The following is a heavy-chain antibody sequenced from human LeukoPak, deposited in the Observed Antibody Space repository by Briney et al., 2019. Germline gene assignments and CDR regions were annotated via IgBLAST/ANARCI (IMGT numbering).Heavy chain of an antibody. D-gene: IGHD6-13*01. CDR3: ARSDVAAAGTPFDY. J-gene: IGHJ4*02. CDR2: IIPNLGIA. CDR1: GGTFSSYA. V-gene: IGHV1-69*04. Sequence: SVKVSCKASGGTFSSYAISWVRQAPGQGLEWMGRIIPNLGIANYAQKFQGRVTITADKSTSTAYMELSSLRSEDTAVYYCARSDVAAAGTPFDYWGQGTLVTVSS.